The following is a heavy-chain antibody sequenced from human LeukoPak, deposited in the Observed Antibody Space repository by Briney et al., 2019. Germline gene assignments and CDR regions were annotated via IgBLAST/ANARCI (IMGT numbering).Heavy chain of an antibody. J-gene: IGHJ4*02. CDR3: AKGSKTFYYDSSGG. Sequence: PGGSLRLSCVASGFTFSSYAMSRVRQAPGKGLEWVSVTSGSGGSTYYADSVKGRFTISRDNSKNTLFLQLNSLRAEDTARYYCAKGSKTFYYDSSGGWGQGTLVTVSS. CDR2: TSGSGGST. V-gene: IGHV3-23*01. CDR1: GFTFSSYA. D-gene: IGHD3-22*01.